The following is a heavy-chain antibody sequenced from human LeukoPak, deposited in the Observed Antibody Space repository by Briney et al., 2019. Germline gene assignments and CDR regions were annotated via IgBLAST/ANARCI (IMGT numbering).Heavy chain of an antibody. CDR1: GFTFSSYG. V-gene: IGHV3-30*03. J-gene: IGHJ4*02. Sequence: GGSLPLPCAASGFTFSSYGMHWVRQAPGKGLEWVALISYDGSNKYYADSVKGRFTISRDISKNTLYLQMNSLRAEDTAVYYCAASYYYDSSGDYSPDDWGQGTLVTVSS. CDR2: ISYDGSNK. D-gene: IGHD3-22*01. CDR3: AASYYYDSSGDYSPDD.